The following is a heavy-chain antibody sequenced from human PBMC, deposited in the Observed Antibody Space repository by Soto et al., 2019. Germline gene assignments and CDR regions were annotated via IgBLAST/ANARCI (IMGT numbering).Heavy chain of an antibody. CDR1: GFTFSGSA. CDR3: TRVRGYCSSTSCYYYYGMDV. D-gene: IGHD2-2*01. V-gene: IGHV3-73*01. CDR2: IRSKANSYAT. Sequence: GSLRLSCAASGFTFSGSAMHWVRQASGKGLEWVGRIRSKANSYATAYAASVKGRFTISRDDSKNTAYLQMNSLKTEDTAVYYCTRVRGYCSSTSCYYYYGMDVWGQGTTVTVSS. J-gene: IGHJ6*02.